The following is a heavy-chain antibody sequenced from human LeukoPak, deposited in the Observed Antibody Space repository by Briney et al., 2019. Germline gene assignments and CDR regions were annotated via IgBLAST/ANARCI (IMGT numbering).Heavy chain of an antibody. V-gene: IGHV3-NL1*01. CDR3: ARALNGFDI. CDR2: IYSGGSI. Sequence: GGSLRLSCAASGFTFSRNGMHWVRQAPGKGLEWVSVIYSGGSIYYADSVKGRFTISRDNSRNTLYLQMNSLRAEDTAVYYCARALNGFDIWGPGTLVTVSS. J-gene: IGHJ3*02. CDR1: GFTFSRNG.